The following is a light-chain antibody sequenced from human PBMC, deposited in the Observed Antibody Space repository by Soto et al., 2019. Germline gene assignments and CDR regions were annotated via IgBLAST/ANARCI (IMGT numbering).Light chain of an antibody. CDR3: QQGGNCPLT. V-gene: IGKV3-11*01. CDR1: QSVSSH. J-gene: IGKJ5*01. Sequence: EIVLTQSPATLSLSPGERATVSCRASQSVSSHLARHQQKRGQAPRLVIYDASSRASGIPARFSGSGSGTDFTLTISSLEPEDVAVCYCQQGGNCPLTFGQETRLEIK. CDR2: DAS.